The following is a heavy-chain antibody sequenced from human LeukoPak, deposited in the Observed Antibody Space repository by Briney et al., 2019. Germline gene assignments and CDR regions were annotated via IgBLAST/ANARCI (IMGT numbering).Heavy chain of an antibody. CDR3: ARDKGYAIDY. J-gene: IGHJ4*02. D-gene: IGHD1-1*01. Sequence: GGSLRLSCAASEFTLNIYWMHWVRQAPGKGLVWVSHINSDGSNTNYADSVKGRFTISRGNAKNTLYLQMNSLRAEDTAIYYCARDKGYAIDYWGQGTLVTVSS. V-gene: IGHV3-74*01. CDR2: INSDGSNT. CDR1: EFTLNIYW.